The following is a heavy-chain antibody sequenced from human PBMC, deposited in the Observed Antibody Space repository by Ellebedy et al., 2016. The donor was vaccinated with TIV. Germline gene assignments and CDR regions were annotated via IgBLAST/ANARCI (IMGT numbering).Heavy chain of an antibody. CDR1: GGTFSSYA. Sequence: ASVKVSCKASGGTFSSYAISWVRQAPGQGLEWMGGIIPIFGTANYAQKFQGRVTMTRDTSTSTVYMELSSLRSEDTAVYYCAREIAAFEYGMDVWGQGTTVTVSS. CDR3: AREIAAFEYGMDV. CDR2: IIPIFGTA. D-gene: IGHD6-13*01. J-gene: IGHJ6*02. V-gene: IGHV1-69*05.